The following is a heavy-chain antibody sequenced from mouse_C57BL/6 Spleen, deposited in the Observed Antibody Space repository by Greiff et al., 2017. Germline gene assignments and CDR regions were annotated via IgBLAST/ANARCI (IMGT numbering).Heavy chain of an antibody. Sequence: LQESGAELVRPGTSVKVSCKASGYAFTNYLIEWVKQRPGQGLEWIGVLNPGSGGTNYNEKFKGKATLTADKSSSTAYMQLSSLTSEDAAVYICARGEIYYDFHPFAYWGQGTLVTVSA. V-gene: IGHV1-54*01. D-gene: IGHD2-4*01. J-gene: IGHJ3*01. CDR3: ARGEIYYDFHPFAY. CDR1: GYAFTNYL. CDR2: LNPGSGGT.